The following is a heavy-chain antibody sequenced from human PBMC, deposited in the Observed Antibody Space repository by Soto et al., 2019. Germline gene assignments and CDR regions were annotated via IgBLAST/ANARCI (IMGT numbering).Heavy chain of an antibody. D-gene: IGHD2-15*01. Sequence: QVPLVQSGAEVKKPGASVKVSCKASGYTFTTYGISWVRQAPGQGLEWMGWISVYNGNTNYAQKLQGRVTMTTDTSTSTADMELRGLRSDDTAVYYCAREYCGGGHCYLPDYWGQGTLVTVSS. CDR2: ISVYNGNT. CDR1: GYTFTTYG. J-gene: IGHJ4*02. V-gene: IGHV1-18*01. CDR3: AREYCGGGHCYLPDY.